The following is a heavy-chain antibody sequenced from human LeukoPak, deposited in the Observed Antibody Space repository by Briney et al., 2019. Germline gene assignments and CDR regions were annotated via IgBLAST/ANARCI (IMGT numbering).Heavy chain of an antibody. Sequence: GGSLRLSCAASGFTFSSYAMNWVRQAPGKGLEWVSAICSNDNNTYYANSVKGRLTTSRDNSKNTLSLQLNSLRAEDTAVYYCAKGTSSSCYSAPNYWGQGTLVTVSS. D-gene: IGHD2-15*01. J-gene: IGHJ4*02. V-gene: IGHV3-23*01. CDR3: AKGTSSSCYSAPNY. CDR1: GFTFSSYA. CDR2: ICSNDNNT.